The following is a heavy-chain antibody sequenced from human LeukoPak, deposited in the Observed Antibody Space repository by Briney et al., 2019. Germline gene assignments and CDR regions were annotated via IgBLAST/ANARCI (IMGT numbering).Heavy chain of an antibody. CDR1: GFTFSSYS. V-gene: IGHV3-48*01. D-gene: IGHD2-2*01. Sequence: PGGSLRLSCAASGFTFSSYSMNWVRQAPGKGLEWVSHISSSSNTIYYADSVKGRFTISRDNAKKSLYLQMTSLRVEDTAVYYCARLPVVPAAIIYYYYYYMDVWGKGTTVTVSS. CDR3: ARLPVVPAAIIYYYYYYMDV. J-gene: IGHJ6*03. CDR2: ISSSSNTI.